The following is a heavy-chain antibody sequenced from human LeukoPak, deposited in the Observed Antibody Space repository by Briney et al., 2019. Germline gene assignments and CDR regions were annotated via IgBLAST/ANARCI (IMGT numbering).Heavy chain of an antibody. CDR1: GGSISSGSYY. CDR3: ARANGSHRDAFDI. CDR2: IYTSGST. Sequence: SETLSLTCTVSGGSISSGSYYWSWIRQPAGKGLEWIGRIYTSGSTNYNPSLKSRVTISVDTSKNQFSLKLSSVNAADTAVYYCARANGSHRDAFDIWGQGTMVTVSS. D-gene: IGHD1-26*01. V-gene: IGHV4-61*02. J-gene: IGHJ3*02.